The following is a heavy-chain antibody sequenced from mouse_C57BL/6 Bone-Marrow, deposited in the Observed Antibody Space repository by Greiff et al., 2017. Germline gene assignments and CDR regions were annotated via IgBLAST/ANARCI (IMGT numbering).Heavy chain of an antibody. J-gene: IGHJ2*01. CDR3: TRYGSYYVDY. V-gene: IGHV1-15*01. Sequence: VQLQQSGAELVRPGASVTLSCKASGYTFTDYEMHWVKQTPVHGLEWIGAIDPETGGTAYNQKFKGKAILTADKSSSTAYMELRSLTSEDSAVYYCTRYGSYYVDYWGQGTTLTVSS. D-gene: IGHD1-1*01. CDR2: IDPETGGT. CDR1: GYTFTDYE.